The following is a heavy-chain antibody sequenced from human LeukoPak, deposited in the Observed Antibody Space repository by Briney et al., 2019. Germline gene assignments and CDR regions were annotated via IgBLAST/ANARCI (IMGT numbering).Heavy chain of an antibody. Sequence: ASVKVSCKASGYTFSDYYVHWVRQAPGQGLEWMGWMNPNSGNTGYAQKFQGRVTMTRNTSISTAYMELSSLRSEDTAVYYCARGGGEYYDFWSGYPAWGQGTLVTVSS. V-gene: IGHV1-8*01. D-gene: IGHD3-3*01. CDR1: GYTFSDYY. CDR3: ARGGGEYYDFWSGYPA. CDR2: MNPNSGNT. J-gene: IGHJ5*02.